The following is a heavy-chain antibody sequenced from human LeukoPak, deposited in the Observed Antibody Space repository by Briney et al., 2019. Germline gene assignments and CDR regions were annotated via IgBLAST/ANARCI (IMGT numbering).Heavy chain of an antibody. CDR3: ARSTTTYVYYFDY. CDR2: T. J-gene: IGHJ4*02. V-gene: IGHV1-69*01. Sequence: TNCAQKFQGKVTITADESTSTAYMELSSLRSEDTAVYYCARSTTTYVYYFDYWGQGTLVTVSS. D-gene: IGHD3-10*02.